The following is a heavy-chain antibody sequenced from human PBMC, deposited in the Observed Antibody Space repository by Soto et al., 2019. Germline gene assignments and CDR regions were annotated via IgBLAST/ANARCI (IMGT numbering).Heavy chain of an antibody. CDR1: GFTFSSYG. J-gene: IGHJ3*02. CDR2: IWYDGSNK. V-gene: IGHV3-33*01. D-gene: IGHD3-22*01. CDR3: ARDRDYYDSSGPGAFDI. Sequence: GGSLRLSCAASGFTFSSYGMHWVRRAPGKGLEWVAVIWYDGSNKYYADSVKGRFTISRDNAKNTLYLQMNSLRAEDTAVYYCARDRDYYDSSGPGAFDIWGQGTMVTVSS.